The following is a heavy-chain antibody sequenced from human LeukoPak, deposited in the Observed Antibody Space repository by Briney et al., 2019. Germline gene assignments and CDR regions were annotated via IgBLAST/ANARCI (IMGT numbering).Heavy chain of an antibody. D-gene: IGHD6-19*01. V-gene: IGHV3-23*01. J-gene: IGHJ4*02. CDR3: AKGIAVAGRIYFDY. Sequence: GGSLRLSCAASGFTVSSNYMSWVRQAPGKGLEWVSAISGSGGSTYYADSVKGRFIISRDNSKNTLYLQMNSLRAEDTAVYYCAKGIAVAGRIYFDYWGQGTLVTVSS. CDR1: GFTVSSNY. CDR2: ISGSGGST.